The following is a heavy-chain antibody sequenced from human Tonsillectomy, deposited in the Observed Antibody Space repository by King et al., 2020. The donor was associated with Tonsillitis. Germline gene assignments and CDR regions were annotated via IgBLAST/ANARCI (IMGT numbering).Heavy chain of an antibody. Sequence: VQLVESGGGVVQPGGSLRLSCAASGFTFSSYGMHWVRQAPGKGLEWVAFIRYDGSNKYYADSVKGRFTISRDNSKNTLYLQMNSLRAEDTAVYYCAKTEPFWKIWVVPAAKLDYWGQGTLVTVSS. D-gene: IGHD2-2*01. CDR2: IRYDGSNK. CDR3: AKTEPFWKIWVVPAAKLDY. J-gene: IGHJ4*02. CDR1: GFTFSSYG. V-gene: IGHV3-30*02.